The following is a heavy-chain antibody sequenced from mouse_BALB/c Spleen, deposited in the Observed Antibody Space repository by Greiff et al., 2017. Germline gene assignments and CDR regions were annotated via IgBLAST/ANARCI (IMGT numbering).Heavy chain of an antibody. CDR2: ISSGGST. V-gene: IGHV5-6-5*01. Sequence: EVQRVESGGGLVKPGGSLKLSCAASGFTFSSYAMSWVRQTPEKRLEWVASISSGGSTYYPDSVKGRFTISRDNARNILYLQMSSLRSEDTAMYYCARGRDYGSTGFAYWGQGTLVTVSA. CDR1: GFTFSSYA. J-gene: IGHJ3*01. D-gene: IGHD1-1*01. CDR3: ARGRDYGSTGFAY.